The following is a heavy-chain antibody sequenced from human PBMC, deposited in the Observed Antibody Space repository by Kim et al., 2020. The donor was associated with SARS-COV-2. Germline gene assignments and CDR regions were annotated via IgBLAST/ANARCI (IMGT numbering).Heavy chain of an antibody. CDR1: GFTVSSNY. D-gene: IGHD2-2*01. CDR3: ARAPRFNKYCSSTSCRQYYFDY. Sequence: GGSLRLSCAASGFTVSSNYMSWVRQAPGKGLEWVSVIYSGGSTYYADSVQGRFTISRDNSKNTLYLQMNSLRAEDTAVYYCARAPRFNKYCSSTSCRQYYFDYWGQGTLVTVSS. CDR2: IYSGGST. J-gene: IGHJ4*02. V-gene: IGHV3-66*01.